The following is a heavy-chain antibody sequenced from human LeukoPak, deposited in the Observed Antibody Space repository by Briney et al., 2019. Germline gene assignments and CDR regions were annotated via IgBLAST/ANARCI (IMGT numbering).Heavy chain of an antibody. Sequence: SETLSLTCTVSGGSFSTYYWSWIRQPPGKGLEWIGYIYYSGSTNYNPSLKSRVMISVDTSKNQFSLKLSSVTAADTAVYYCARDGRIGGSWGWFDPWGQGTLVTVSS. J-gene: IGHJ5*02. CDR1: GGSFSTYY. V-gene: IGHV4-59*01. CDR2: IYYSGST. D-gene: IGHD2-15*01. CDR3: ARDGRIGGSWGWFDP.